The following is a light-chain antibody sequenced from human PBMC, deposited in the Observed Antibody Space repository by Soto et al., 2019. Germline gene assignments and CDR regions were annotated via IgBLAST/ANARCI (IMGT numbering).Light chain of an antibody. CDR3: QQYGSSPLT. Sequence: EIVLTQSPGTLSLSPGERATLSCRDSQSVSSSYLAWYQQKPGQAPRLLIYGASSRATGIPDRFSGSGSGTDCTLTISRLEPEDVAVYYCQQYGSSPLTFGQGTRLEI. CDR2: GAS. J-gene: IGKJ5*01. V-gene: IGKV3-20*01. CDR1: QSVSSSY.